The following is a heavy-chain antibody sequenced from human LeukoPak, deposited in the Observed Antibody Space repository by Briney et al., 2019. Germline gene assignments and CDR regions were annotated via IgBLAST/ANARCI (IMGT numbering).Heavy chain of an antibody. V-gene: IGHV3-30*02. CDR1: GFTFSSYG. J-gene: IGHJ4*02. Sequence: GGSLRLSCAASGFTFSSYGMHWVRQAPGKGLEWVAFIRYDGSNKYYADSVKGRFTISRDNSKNTLYLQMNSLRAEDTAVYYCAKELGQQLGLGVWGQGTLVTVSS. CDR3: AKELGQQLGLGV. CDR2: IRYDGSNK. D-gene: IGHD6-13*01.